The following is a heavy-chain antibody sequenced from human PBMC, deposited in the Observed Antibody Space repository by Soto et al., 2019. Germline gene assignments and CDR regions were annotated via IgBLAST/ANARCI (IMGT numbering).Heavy chain of an antibody. CDR2: IIPIFGTA. CDR3: ASPYGDVYPHSYYGMDV. Sequence: QVQLVQSGAEVKKPGSSVKVSCKASGGTFSSYAISWVRQAPGQGLEWMGGIIPIFGTANYAQKFQGRVTITEDESTRTAYMELSSLSSEDTAVYYCASPYGDVYPHSYYGMDVWGQGTTVTVSS. V-gene: IGHV1-69*01. J-gene: IGHJ6*02. CDR1: GGTFSSYA. D-gene: IGHD4-17*01.